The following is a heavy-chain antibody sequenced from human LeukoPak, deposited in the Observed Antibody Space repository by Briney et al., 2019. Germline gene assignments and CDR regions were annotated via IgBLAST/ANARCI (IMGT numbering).Heavy chain of an antibody. CDR1: GFTFSSYG. V-gene: IGHV3-33*01. CDR3: ARAYCGGDCYSGWYFDL. CDR2: IWYDGSNK. D-gene: IGHD2-21*02. Sequence: GGSLRLSCAASGFTFSSYGMHWVRQAPGKGLEWVAVIWYDGSNKYYADSVKGRFTISRDNSKNTLYLQMNSLRAEDTAVYYCARAYCGGDCYSGWYFDLWGRGTLVTVSS. J-gene: IGHJ2*01.